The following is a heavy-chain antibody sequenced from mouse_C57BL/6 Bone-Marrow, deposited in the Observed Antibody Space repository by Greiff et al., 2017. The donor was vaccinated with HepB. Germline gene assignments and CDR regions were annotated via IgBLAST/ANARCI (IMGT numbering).Heavy chain of an antibody. D-gene: IGHD1-1*01. CDR3: ARNPTYYGSSYKYFDV. CDR2: IFPGSGST. Sequence: VQLVESGPELVKPGASVKISCKASGYTFTDYYINWVKQRPGQGLEWIGWIFPGSGSTYYNEKFKGKATLTVDKSSSTAYMLLSSLTSEDSAVYFCARNPTYYGSSYKYFDVWGTGTTVTVSS. V-gene: IGHV1-75*01. J-gene: IGHJ1*03. CDR1: GYTFTDYY.